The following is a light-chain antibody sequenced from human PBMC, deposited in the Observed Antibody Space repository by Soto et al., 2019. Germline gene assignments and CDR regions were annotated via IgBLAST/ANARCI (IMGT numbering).Light chain of an antibody. V-gene: IGKV3-11*01. J-gene: IGKJ1*01. CDR1: QSVSNF. Sequence: EIVTTQSPATLSLSPGERASLTCRASQSVSNFLAWYQHKPGQAPRLLIYDASVRATGVPARFSGSGSGTDFSLTISSLEPEDFAIYYCQQRSIWPPWTFGQGTKV. CDR2: DAS. CDR3: QQRSIWPPWT.